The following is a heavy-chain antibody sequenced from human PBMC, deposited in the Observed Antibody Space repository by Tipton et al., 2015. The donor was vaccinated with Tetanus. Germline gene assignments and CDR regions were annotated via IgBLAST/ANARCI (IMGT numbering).Heavy chain of an antibody. CDR2: IYSGGST. CDR3: AREVMVRGVIISRDLDY. V-gene: IGHV3-66*01. CDR1: GFTVSSNY. J-gene: IGHJ4*02. D-gene: IGHD3-10*01. Sequence: SLRLSCAASGFTVSSNYMNWVRQAPGKGLEWVSVIYSGGSTYYADSVKGRFTISRDNSKNTLYLQMNSLRAEDTAVYYCAREVMVRGVIISRDLDYWGQGTLVTVSS.